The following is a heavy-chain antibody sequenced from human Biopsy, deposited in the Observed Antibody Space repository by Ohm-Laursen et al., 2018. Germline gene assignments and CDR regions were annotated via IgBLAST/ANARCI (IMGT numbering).Heavy chain of an antibody. J-gene: IGHJ4*02. CDR2: KFYRGTT. CDR1: GDSVSNNF. V-gene: IGHV4-59*08. Sequence: GTLSLTCTVSGDSVSNNFWTWIRQPPGKTLEWIAYKFYRGTTTYNPSLKGRVIVSVDPPKAQISLKLTSVTASDTAIYYCARLTRRGNIIFFDYWGQGTLVAVSS. CDR3: ARLTRRGNIIFFDY. D-gene: IGHD1-26*01.